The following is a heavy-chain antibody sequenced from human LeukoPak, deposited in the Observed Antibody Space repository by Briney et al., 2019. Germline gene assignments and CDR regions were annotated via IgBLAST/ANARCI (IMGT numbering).Heavy chain of an antibody. CDR2: ISAYNGNT. V-gene: IGHV1-18*01. D-gene: IGHD6-6*01. Sequence: GASVRVSCKASGYTLNTYGVTWVRQAPGQGLEWMGWISAYNGNTDYAQRLQGRVTLTTDTSTSTAYMELKSLRSDDTAVYYCASRFSSSPSPFDYWGQGTLITVSS. CDR3: ASRFSSSPSPFDY. J-gene: IGHJ4*02. CDR1: GYTLNTYG.